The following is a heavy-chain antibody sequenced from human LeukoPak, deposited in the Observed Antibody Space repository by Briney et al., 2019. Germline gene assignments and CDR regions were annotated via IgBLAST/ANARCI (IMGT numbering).Heavy chain of an antibody. J-gene: IGHJ6*02. D-gene: IGHD6-13*01. Sequence: APVKGSCQAFGYTLSRYGISWGRQAPGQRVGGVGLISAYNGNTNYAQKLQGRITMTTDTFTSTAYMELRSLRSDDTAVYYCARVGYHSSTAYYYYGMDVWGQGTTVTVSS. CDR2: ISAYNGNT. V-gene: IGHV1-18*01. CDR1: GYTLSRYG. CDR3: ARVGYHSSTAYYYYGMDV.